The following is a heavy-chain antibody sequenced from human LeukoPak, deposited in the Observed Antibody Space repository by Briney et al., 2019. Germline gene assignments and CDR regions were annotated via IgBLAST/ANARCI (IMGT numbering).Heavy chain of an antibody. CDR1: GGSVSSGSYY. Sequence: PSETLSLTCTVSGGSVSSGSYYWSWIRQPPGKGLEWIGYIYYSESTNYNPSLKSRVTISVDTSKNQFSLKLSSVTAADTAVYYCARATVTMLDYWGQGTLVTVSS. J-gene: IGHJ4*02. CDR2: IYYSEST. D-gene: IGHD4-11*01. V-gene: IGHV4-61*01. CDR3: ARATVTMLDY.